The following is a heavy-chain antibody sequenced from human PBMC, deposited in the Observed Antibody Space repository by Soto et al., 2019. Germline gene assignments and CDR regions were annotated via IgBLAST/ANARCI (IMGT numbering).Heavy chain of an antibody. Sequence: ASVKVSCKASGYTFTSYDINWVRQATGQGLEWMGWMNPNSGNTGYAQKFQGRVTMTRNTSISTAYMELSSLRSEDTAVYYCARAGDYDFWSGYSDVFDYWGQGTLVTVSS. CDR3: ARAGDYDFWSGYSDVFDY. J-gene: IGHJ4*02. V-gene: IGHV1-8*01. D-gene: IGHD3-3*01. CDR2: MNPNSGNT. CDR1: GYTFTSYD.